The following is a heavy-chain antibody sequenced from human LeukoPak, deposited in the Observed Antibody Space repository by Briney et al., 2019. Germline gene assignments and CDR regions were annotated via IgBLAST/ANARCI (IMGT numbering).Heavy chain of an antibody. CDR3: ARRFYTNYYDSSGPFDY. Sequence: SETLSLTCAVYGGSFSGYYWSWLRQPPGKGLEWLGEINHSGSTNYNPSLKSRVTISVDTSKNQFSLKLSSVTAADTAVYYCARRFYTNYYDSSGPFDYWGQGTLVTVSS. CDR1: GGSFSGYY. CDR2: INHSGST. V-gene: IGHV4-34*01. D-gene: IGHD3-22*01. J-gene: IGHJ4*02.